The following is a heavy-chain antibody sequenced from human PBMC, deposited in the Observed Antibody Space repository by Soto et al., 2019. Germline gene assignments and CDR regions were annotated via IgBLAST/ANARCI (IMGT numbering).Heavy chain of an antibody. CDR1: GFTFSDYS. CDR2: IARLSTNI. Sequence: EVQLVESGGGLVPPGGSLRLSCAASGFTFSDYSINWVRQAPGKGPEWIAYIARLSTNIHYADSVEGRFTISRDNDRNSLYLQMNSLRAEDTAVYYCALNRFTYDYRSLFDRWGQGTQVTVSS. J-gene: IGHJ4*02. D-gene: IGHD3-16*01. CDR3: ALNRFTYDYRSLFDR. V-gene: IGHV3-48*01.